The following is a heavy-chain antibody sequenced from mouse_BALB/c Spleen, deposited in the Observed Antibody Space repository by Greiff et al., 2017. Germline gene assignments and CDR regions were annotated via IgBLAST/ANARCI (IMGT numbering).Heavy chain of an antibody. Sequence: VQLQQPGAELVRPGASVKLSCKASGYTFTSYWINWVKQRPGQGLEWIGNIYPSDSYTNYNQKFKDKATLTVDKSSSTAYMQLSSPTSEDSAVYYCTRGEGIYDGYFDYWGQGTTLTVSS. CDR2: IYPSDSYT. J-gene: IGHJ2*01. D-gene: IGHD2-3*01. V-gene: IGHV1-69*02. CDR1: GYTFTSYW. CDR3: TRGEGIYDGYFDY.